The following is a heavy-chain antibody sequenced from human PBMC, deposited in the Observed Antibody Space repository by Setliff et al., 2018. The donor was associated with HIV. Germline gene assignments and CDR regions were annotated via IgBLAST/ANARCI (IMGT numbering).Heavy chain of an antibody. CDR3: ARVPPLKAFGGVISLYYFDY. J-gene: IGHJ4*02. Sequence: PSETLSLTCTVSGGSISSGGYYWSWIRQHPGKGLEWIGYIYYSGSTYYNPSLKSRVTISVDTSKNQFSLKLSSETAADTAVYYCARVPPLKAFGGVISLYYFDYWGQGTLVTVSS. V-gene: IGHV4-31*03. D-gene: IGHD3-16*02. CDR1: GGSISSGGYY. CDR2: IYYSGST.